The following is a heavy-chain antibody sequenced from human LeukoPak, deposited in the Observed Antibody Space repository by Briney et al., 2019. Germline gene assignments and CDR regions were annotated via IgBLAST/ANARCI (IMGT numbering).Heavy chain of an antibody. D-gene: IGHD1-26*01. V-gene: IGHV6-1*01. Sequence: SQTLSLTCAISGDSVSSNSADWNWIRQSPSRGLEWLGRTYYRSKWYTDYAVSVKSRITINPDTSKNQFSLQLNSVTPDDTAVYYCVGVGANNWFDPWGQGTLVTVSS. CDR2: TYYRSKWYT. CDR1: GDSVSSNSAD. CDR3: VGVGANNWFDP. J-gene: IGHJ5*02.